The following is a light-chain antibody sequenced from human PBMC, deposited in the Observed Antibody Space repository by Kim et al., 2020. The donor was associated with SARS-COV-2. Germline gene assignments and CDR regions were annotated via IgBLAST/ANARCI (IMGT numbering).Light chain of an antibody. J-gene: IGKJ1*01. CDR2: RAS. CDR3: QQYNNWPWT. V-gene: IGKV3-15*01. Sequence: SVAQGERAPLSCRANENIGPYLAWYQQKPGQAPKFLISRASTRAPGVPARFTGSGSGTEFTLTISSLQSEDFAVYHCQQYNNWPWTFGQGTKVEI. CDR1: ENIGPY.